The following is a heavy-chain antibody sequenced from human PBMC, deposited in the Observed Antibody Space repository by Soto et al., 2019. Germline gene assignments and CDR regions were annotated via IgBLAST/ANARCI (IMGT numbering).Heavy chain of an antibody. J-gene: IGHJ4*02. V-gene: IGHV3-23*01. Sequence: GGSLRLSCAASGFTFSSYAMSWVRQAPGKGLEWVSAISGSGGSTYYADSVKGRFTISRDNSKNTLYLQMNSLRAEDTAVYYCAKSFSITIFGVVTQIFDYWGQGTLVTVSS. D-gene: IGHD3-3*01. CDR3: AKSFSITIFGVVTQIFDY. CDR1: GFTFSSYA. CDR2: ISGSGGST.